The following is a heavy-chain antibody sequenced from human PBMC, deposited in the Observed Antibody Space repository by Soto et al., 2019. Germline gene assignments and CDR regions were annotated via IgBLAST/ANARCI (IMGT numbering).Heavy chain of an antibody. CDR3: TRGGDPYKTGH. CDR2: IYYSGST. CDR1: GGSISSYY. V-gene: IGHV4-59*01. J-gene: IGHJ4*02. D-gene: IGHD2-21*01. Sequence: SETLSLTCAVSGGSISSYYWSWIRQPPGKGLEWIGYIYYSGSTNYNPSLKSRVTISVDTSKNQFSLKLTSVNAADTAIYYCTRGGDPYKTGHWGQGTLVTVSS.